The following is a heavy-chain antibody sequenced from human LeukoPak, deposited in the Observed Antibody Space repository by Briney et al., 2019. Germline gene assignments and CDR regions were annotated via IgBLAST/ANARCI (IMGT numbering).Heavy chain of an antibody. D-gene: IGHD3-22*01. CDR1: GGSISRGGHY. J-gene: IGHJ4*02. CDR3: ARVLANHGSYYYDSSGYKYYFDY. V-gene: IGHV4-31*03. CDR2: IYYSGST. Sequence: SETLSLTCTVSGGSISRGGHYWSWIRQHPGKGLEWIGYIYYSGSTYYNPSLKSRLMISVDTSKNQFSLRLTSVTAADTAVYYYARVLANHGSYYYDSSGYKYYFDYWGQGTLVTVSS.